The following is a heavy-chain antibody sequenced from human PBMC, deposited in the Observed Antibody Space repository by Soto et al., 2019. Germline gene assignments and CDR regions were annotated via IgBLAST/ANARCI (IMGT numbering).Heavy chain of an antibody. Sequence: QVQMVQSGPEVKKPGASVRVPCKASDYTFTSYGIAWVRQAPGQGLEWMGWISGYNGNTNYARSLRGRVAMTTDTSTSTAYMELRSLRSDDTAVYYCARSGSSWNLREFDYWGQGTLVTVSS. V-gene: IGHV1-18*01. D-gene: IGHD6-13*01. CDR2: ISGYNGNT. CDR1: DYTFTSYG. J-gene: IGHJ4*02. CDR3: ARSGSSWNLREFDY.